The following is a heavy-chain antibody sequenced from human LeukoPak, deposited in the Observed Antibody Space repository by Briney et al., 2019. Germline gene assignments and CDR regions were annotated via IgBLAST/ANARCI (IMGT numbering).Heavy chain of an antibody. Sequence: GGSLRLSCAASGFTFSSHTMTWVRQAAGKGLEWVSTITSNSGSIDYAGSVKGRFTISRDNSKNTLYLQMNSLRAEDTAVYYCAIFPRWPLRFFENWAQGTLVSVSS. CDR3: AIFPRWPLRFFEN. CDR1: GFTFSSHT. D-gene: IGHD4-23*01. J-gene: IGHJ4*02. CDR2: ITSNSGSI. V-gene: IGHV3-23*01.